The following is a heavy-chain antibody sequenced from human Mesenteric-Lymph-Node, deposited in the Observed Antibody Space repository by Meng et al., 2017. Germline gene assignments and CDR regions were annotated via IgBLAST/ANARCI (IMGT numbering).Heavy chain of an antibody. Sequence: ESGPGRVDLSGTQLLAGAFPGGSMSSNNWWSWVRQPPGKGLEWIGEIYHSGSTNYNPSLQSRVTMFVDTSKNQFSLMLTSVTATDTAVYYCARRRGGSGRDCWGQGTLVTVSS. J-gene: IGHJ4*02. D-gene: IGHD3-10*01. V-gene: IGHV4-4*02. CDR3: ARRRGGSGRDC. CDR2: IYHSGST. CDR1: GGSMSSNNW.